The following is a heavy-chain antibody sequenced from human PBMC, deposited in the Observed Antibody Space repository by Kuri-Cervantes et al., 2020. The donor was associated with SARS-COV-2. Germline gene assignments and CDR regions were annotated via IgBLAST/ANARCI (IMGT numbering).Heavy chain of an antibody. J-gene: IGHJ6*03. CDR1: GSTFDDYA. CDR2: ISWDGGST. D-gene: IGHD5-18*01. CDR3: AKDGYSYGRAYYYYYMDV. Sequence: GESLKISCAASGSTFDDYAMHWVRQAPGKGLEWVSLISWDGGSTYYADSVKGRFTISRDNSKNSLYLQMNSLRAEDTALYYCAKDGYSYGRAYYYYYMDVWGKGTTVTVSS. V-gene: IGHV3-43D*03.